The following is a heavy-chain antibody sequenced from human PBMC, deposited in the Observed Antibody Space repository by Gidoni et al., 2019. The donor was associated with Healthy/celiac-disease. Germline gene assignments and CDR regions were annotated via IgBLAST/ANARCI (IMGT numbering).Heavy chain of an antibody. D-gene: IGHD3-10*01. V-gene: IGHV4-4*07. CDR1: GGSINSFH. J-gene: IGHJ3*02. CDR2: SYNGGST. CDR3: ARDGGVVELLRGAVFDI. Sequence: QVQAQESGPGLVKPSETLSLTCTVSGGSINSFHWSWIRQPAGKGLEWIGRSYNGGSTNYNPSLKSRVAMSVDTSKNQFSLRLTSVTAADTAVYYCARDGGVVELLRGAVFDIWGQGTTVTVSS.